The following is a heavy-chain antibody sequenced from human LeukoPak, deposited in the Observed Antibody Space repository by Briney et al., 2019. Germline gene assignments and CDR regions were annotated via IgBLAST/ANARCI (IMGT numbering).Heavy chain of an antibody. D-gene: IGHD4-23*01. CDR2: INSDGSST. Sequence: PGGSLRLSCAASGFTFSSYWMHWVRQAPGKGLVWVSRINSDGSSTDYADSVKGRFTISRDNAKNTLYLQMNSLRAEDTAVYYCAKDRRTTVVTPYYFDYWGQGTLVTVSS. J-gene: IGHJ4*02. V-gene: IGHV3-74*01. CDR1: GFTFSSYW. CDR3: AKDRRTTVVTPYYFDY.